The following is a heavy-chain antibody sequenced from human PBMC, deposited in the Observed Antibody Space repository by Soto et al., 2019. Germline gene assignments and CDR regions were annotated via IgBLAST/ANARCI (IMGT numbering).Heavy chain of an antibody. J-gene: IGHJ4*02. V-gene: IGHV3-23*01. CDR1: TFPFSNYA. Sequence: GGSLRLSCAASTFPFSNYAMNWVRQAPGKGLEWVSVISASGSTTYYGDSVKGRFTVSRDSSKNTLYLQMNSLRAEDTAVYYCAKGGSSTSSPLDYWGRGTLVTVSS. D-gene: IGHD2-2*01. CDR3: AKGGSSTSSPLDY. CDR2: ISASGSTT.